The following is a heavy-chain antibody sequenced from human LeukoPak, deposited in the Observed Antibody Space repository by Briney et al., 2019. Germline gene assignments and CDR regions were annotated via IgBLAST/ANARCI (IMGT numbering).Heavy chain of an antibody. J-gene: IGHJ5*02. CDR3: ARGFCSSTTCSRNWFDP. D-gene: IGHD2-2*01. CDR2: IYPGDSDT. V-gene: IGHV5-51*01. Sequence: GESLKISCQGSGYSFSNYWIGWVRRMPGKGLEWMGIIYPGDSDTRYSPSFQGQVTISVDKSISTAYLQWSSLKASDTAMYYCARGFCSSTTCSRNWFDPWGQGTLVTVSS. CDR1: GYSFSNYW.